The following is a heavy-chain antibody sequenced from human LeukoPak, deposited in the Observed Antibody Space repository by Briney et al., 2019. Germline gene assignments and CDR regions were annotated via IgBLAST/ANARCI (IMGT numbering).Heavy chain of an antibody. D-gene: IGHD2-2*01. CDR1: GFTFSSYA. V-gene: IGHV3-23*01. CDR2: ISGSGRST. Sequence: GGSLRLSCAASGFTFSSYAMSWVRQAPGKGLEWVSAISGSGRSTYYADSVKGRFTISRDNSKNTLYLQMNSLRAEDTAVYYCARNGGSYIVVVPAAISYWGQGTLVTVSS. J-gene: IGHJ4*02. CDR3: ARNGGSYIVVVPAAISY.